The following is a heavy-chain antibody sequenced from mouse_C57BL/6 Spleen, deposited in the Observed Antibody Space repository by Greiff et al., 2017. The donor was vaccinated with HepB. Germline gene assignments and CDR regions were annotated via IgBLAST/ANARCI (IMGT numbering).Heavy chain of an antibody. D-gene: IGHD2-1*01. V-gene: IGHV7-3*01. CDR3: ARWDGNYGYFDV. CDR2: IRNKANGYTT. CDR1: GFTFTDYY. Sequence: EVQLVESGGGLVQPGGSLSLSCAASGFTFTDYYMSWVRQPPGKALEWLGFIRNKANGYTTEYSASVKGRFTISRDNSQSILYLQMNALRADDSATYYCARWDGNYGYFDVWGTGTTVTVSS. J-gene: IGHJ1*03.